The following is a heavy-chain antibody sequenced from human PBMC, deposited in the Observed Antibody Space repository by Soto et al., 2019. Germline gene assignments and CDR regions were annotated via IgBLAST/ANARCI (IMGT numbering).Heavy chain of an antibody. CDR1: GGTFSSYA. CDR3: ARSQGSSTSLEIYYYYYYGMDV. V-gene: IGHV1-69*01. CDR2: IIPIPGTA. D-gene: IGHD2-2*01. J-gene: IGHJ6*02. Sequence: QVPLVQSGAEVKKPGSSVKVSYKASGGTFSSYAISWVRQAPGQGLEWMGGIIPIPGTANYAQKFQGRVTITADESTSTAYMELSSLRSEDTAVYYCARSQGSSTSLEIYYYYYYGMDVWGQGTTVTVSS.